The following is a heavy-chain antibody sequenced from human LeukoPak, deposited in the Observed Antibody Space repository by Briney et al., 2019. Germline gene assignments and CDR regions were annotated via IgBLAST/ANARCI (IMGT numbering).Heavy chain of an antibody. V-gene: IGHV4-59*12. CDR1: GGSINSDY. CDR2: MYHYGGT. D-gene: IGHD1-14*01. Sequence: SETLSLTCSVSGGSINSDYWNWIRQPPGKGLEWIGYMYHYGGTNYNPSLKSRVTISVDTSKNQFSLKLSSVTAADTAVYYCARRVRKMTAPDYWGQGTLVTVSS. CDR3: ARRVRKMTAPDY. J-gene: IGHJ4*02.